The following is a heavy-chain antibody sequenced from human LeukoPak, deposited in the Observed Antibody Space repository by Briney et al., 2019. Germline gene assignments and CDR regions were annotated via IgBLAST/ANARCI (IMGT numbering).Heavy chain of an antibody. CDR3: ARCLAVAGNYYYYYGMDV. Sequence: NPSETLSLSCTVSGGSISSYYWSWIRQPPGKGLEWIGYIYYSGSTNYNPSLKSRVTISVDTSKNQFSLKLSSVTAADTAVCYCARCLAVAGNYYYYYGMDVWGQGTTVTVSS. CDR1: GGSISSYY. J-gene: IGHJ6*02. D-gene: IGHD6-19*01. V-gene: IGHV4-59*01. CDR2: IYYSGST.